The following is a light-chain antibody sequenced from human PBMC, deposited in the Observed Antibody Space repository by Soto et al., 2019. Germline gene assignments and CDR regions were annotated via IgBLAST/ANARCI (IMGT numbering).Light chain of an antibody. CDR2: EVS. V-gene: IGLV2-14*01. Sequence: QSALTQPASVSGSPGQSITISCTGTSSDVGAYNYVSWYQQHPGKAPKLIIYEVSNRPSGVSYRFSGAKSGNTASLTISGLQAEDEGDYYCRSYTRTRTLFGGGTKLTVL. CDR3: RSYTRTRTL. J-gene: IGLJ2*01. CDR1: SSDVGAYNY.